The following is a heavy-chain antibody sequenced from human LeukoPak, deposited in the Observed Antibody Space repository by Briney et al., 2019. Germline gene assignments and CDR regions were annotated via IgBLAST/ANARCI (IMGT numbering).Heavy chain of an antibody. V-gene: IGHV3-11*05. D-gene: IGHD6-13*01. Sequence: GGSLRLSCAASGFXFSDYYISWIRQAPGKGLEWVSYISSSSSYTNYADSVKGRFTISRDNAKNSLYLQMNSLKTEDTAVYYCARGGSSSSWYPFDYWGQGTLVTVSS. CDR2: ISSSSSYT. CDR3: ARGGSSSSWYPFDY. J-gene: IGHJ4*02. CDR1: GFXFSDYY.